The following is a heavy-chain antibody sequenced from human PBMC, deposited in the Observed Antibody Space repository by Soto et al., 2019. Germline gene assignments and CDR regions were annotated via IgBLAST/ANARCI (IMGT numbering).Heavy chain of an antibody. J-gene: IGHJ6*02. Sequence: EVQLVESGGGLVQPGGSLRLSCAASGFTFSSYSMNWVRQAPGKGLEWVSYISSSSSTIYYADSVKGRFTISRDNAKNSLCLQMSSLRAEDTAVYYCAGDLLYYYDGMDVWGQGTTVTVSS. CDR3: AGDLLYYYDGMDV. V-gene: IGHV3-48*01. CDR1: GFTFSSYS. CDR2: ISSSSSTI.